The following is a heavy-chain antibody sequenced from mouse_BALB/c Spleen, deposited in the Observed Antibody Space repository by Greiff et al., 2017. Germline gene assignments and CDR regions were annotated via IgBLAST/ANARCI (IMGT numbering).Heavy chain of an antibody. CDR1: GFTFSSYA. CDR2: ISSGGSYT. V-gene: IGHV5-9-4*01. D-gene: IGHD1-1*01. CDR3: ARSGSSAPAWFAY. J-gene: IGHJ3*01. Sequence: EVKVVESGGGLVKPGGSLKLSCAASGFTFSSYAMSWVRQSPEKRLEWVAEISSGGSYTYYPDTVTGRFTISRDNAKNTLYLEMSSLRSEDTAMYYCARSGSSAPAWFAYWGQGTLVTVSA.